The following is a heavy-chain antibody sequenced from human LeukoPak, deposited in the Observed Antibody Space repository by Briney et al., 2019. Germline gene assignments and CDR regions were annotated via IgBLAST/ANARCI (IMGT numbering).Heavy chain of an antibody. D-gene: IGHD2-21*02. CDR2: MNPYTGDR. Sequence: ASVKVSCKTSGYSFTTYHINWVRQASGQGLGWLGWMNPYTGDRGYAQRLQGRLSITSDTSISTAYMELGSLKSDDTAVYFCARTTSLTASGYDCWGQGTLVTVSS. J-gene: IGHJ4*02. CDR1: GYSFTTYH. V-gene: IGHV1-8*03. CDR3: ARTTSLTASGYDC.